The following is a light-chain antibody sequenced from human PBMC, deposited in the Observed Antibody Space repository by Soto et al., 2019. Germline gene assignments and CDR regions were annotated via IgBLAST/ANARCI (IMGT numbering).Light chain of an antibody. CDR2: DTS. V-gene: IGLV7-46*01. CDR1: TGTVTSGLY. Sequence: QAVLTQEPSLTVSPGGTVTLTCGSSTGTVTSGLYPYWFQQKPGQAPRTLIYDTSNKHSWAPARFSGSLLGGKAALTLSGAQPEDEADYYCMLPYSGVGVFGGGTKVTVL. CDR3: MLPYSGVGV. J-gene: IGLJ3*02.